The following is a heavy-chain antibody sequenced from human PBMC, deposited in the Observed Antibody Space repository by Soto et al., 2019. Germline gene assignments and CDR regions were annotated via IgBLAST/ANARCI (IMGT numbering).Heavy chain of an antibody. CDR2: ISGSGGST. CDR1: GFTFSSYA. Sequence: GGSLRLSCAASGFTFSSYAMSWVRQAPGKGLEWVSAISGSGGSTYYADSVKGRFTISRDNSKNTLYLQMNSLRAEDTAVYYCAKDKAYYYGSGTANYYYYYGMDVWGQGTTVTVSS. V-gene: IGHV3-23*01. J-gene: IGHJ6*02. CDR3: AKDKAYYYGSGTANYYYYYGMDV. D-gene: IGHD3-10*01.